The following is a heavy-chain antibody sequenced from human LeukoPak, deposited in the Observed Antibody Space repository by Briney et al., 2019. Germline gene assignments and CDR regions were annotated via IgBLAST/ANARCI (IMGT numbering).Heavy chain of an antibody. Sequence: KPSETLSLTCAVYGGPFSGYYWSWIRQPPGKGLEWIGEINHSGSTNYNPSLKSRVTISVDTSKNQFSLKLSSVTAADTAVYYCARGRITMVRGVIIWSLIREYYFDYWGQGTLVTVSS. D-gene: IGHD3-10*01. CDR2: INHSGST. CDR3: ARGRITMVRGVIIWSLIREYYFDY. V-gene: IGHV4-34*01. J-gene: IGHJ4*02. CDR1: GGPFSGYY.